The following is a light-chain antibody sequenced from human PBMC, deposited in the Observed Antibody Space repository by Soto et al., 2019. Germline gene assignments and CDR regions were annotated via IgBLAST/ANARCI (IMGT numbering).Light chain of an antibody. CDR1: QRVSNNY. Sequence: EIVLTQSPGTLYLSPGERATLSCRASQRVSNNYLAWYQQKPGQAPRLLIYGASNRATGIPDRFSGSGSGTVFTLTISRLEPEDCEVYYCQQYGSSGTFGQGTKVEIK. J-gene: IGKJ1*01. CDR3: QQYGSSGT. CDR2: GAS. V-gene: IGKV3-20*01.